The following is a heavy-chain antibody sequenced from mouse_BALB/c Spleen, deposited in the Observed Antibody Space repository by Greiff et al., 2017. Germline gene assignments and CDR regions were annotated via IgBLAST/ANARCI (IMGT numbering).Heavy chain of an antibody. D-gene: IGHD2-2*01. V-gene: IGHV5-9-1*01. J-gene: IGHJ4*01. CDR1: GFTFSSYA. CDR2: ISSGGSYT. Sequence: DVMLVESGGGLVKPGGSLKLSCAASGFTFSSYAMSWVRQTPEKRLEWVATISSGGSYTYYPDSVKGRFTISRDNPKNTLFLQMTSLRSEDTAMYYCARWLKAMDYWGQGTSVTVSS. CDR3: ARWLKAMDY.